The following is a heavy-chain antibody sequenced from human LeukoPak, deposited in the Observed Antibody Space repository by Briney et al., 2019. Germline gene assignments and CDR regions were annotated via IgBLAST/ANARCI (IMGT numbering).Heavy chain of an antibody. CDR2: ISSSSSTI. V-gene: IGHV3-48*01. CDR1: GFTFSSYS. D-gene: IGHD3-10*01. CDR3: AREHISYYYGSGSYYSHFDY. J-gene: IGHJ4*02. Sequence: PGGSLRLSCAASGFTFSSYSMNWVRKAPGRGLEWVSYISSSSSTIYYADSVKGRFTISRDNAKNSLYLQMNSLRAEDTAVYYCAREHISYYYGSGSYYSHFDYWGQGTLVTVSS.